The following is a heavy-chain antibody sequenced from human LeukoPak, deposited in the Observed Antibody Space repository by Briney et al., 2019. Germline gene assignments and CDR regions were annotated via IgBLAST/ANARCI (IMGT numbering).Heavy chain of an antibody. CDR2: IYYSGST. D-gene: IGHD6-19*01. J-gene: IGHJ4*02. Sequence: SETLSLTCTVSGGSISSSSYYWGWIRPPPGKGLEWIGSIYYSGSTYYTPSLESRVAISVDTSKNQFSLKLSSVTAADTAVYYCARWGTSGWYADWGQGTLVTVSS. CDR3: ARWGTSGWYAD. V-gene: IGHV4-39*01. CDR1: GGSISSSSYY.